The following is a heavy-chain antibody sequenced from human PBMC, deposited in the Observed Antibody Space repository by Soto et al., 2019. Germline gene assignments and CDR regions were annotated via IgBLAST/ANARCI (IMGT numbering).Heavy chain of an antibody. Sequence: EVQLVESGGGLVQPGRSLRLSCAASGFTFDDYAMHWVRQAPGKGLEWVSGISWNSGSIGYADSVKGRFTISRDNAKNSLYLQMNSLRAEDTALYYCAKGSHMRLEPTYFDYWGQGTLVTVSS. J-gene: IGHJ4*02. CDR3: AKGSHMRLEPTYFDY. CDR1: GFTFDDYA. CDR2: ISWNSGSI. D-gene: IGHD1-1*01. V-gene: IGHV3-9*01.